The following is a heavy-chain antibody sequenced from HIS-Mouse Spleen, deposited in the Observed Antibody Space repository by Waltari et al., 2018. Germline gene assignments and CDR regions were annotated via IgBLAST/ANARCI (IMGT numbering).Heavy chain of an antibody. Sequence: EVQLVESGGGLVQPGGSLRLSCAASGFTVSSNYMSWVRQAPGKGLDGVSVIYSGGSTYYADSVKGRVTISRDNSKNTLYLQMTSLRAEDTAVYYCAREGLYDILTGYYFDYWGQGTLVTVSS. CDR2: IYSGGST. CDR3: AREGLYDILTGYYFDY. J-gene: IGHJ4*02. CDR1: GFTVSSNY. V-gene: IGHV3-66*01. D-gene: IGHD3-9*01.